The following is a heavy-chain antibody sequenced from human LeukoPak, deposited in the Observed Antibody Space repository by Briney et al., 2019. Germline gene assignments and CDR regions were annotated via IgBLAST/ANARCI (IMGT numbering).Heavy chain of an antibody. D-gene: IGHD3-10*01. CDR1: GFTFSSYS. V-gene: IGHV3-21*01. Sequence: GGSLRLSCAASGFTFSSYSMNWVRKAPGKGLEGVSSISSSSSYIYYADSVKGRFTISRDNAKNSLYLQMNSLRAEDTAVYYCASVFAGTPAYYYYDMDVWGQGTTVTVSS. CDR3: ASVFAGTPAYYYYDMDV. CDR2: ISSSSSYI. J-gene: IGHJ6*02.